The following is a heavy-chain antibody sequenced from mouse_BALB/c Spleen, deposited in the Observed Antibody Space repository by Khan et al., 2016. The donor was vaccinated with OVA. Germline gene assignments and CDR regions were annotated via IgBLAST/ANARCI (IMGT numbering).Heavy chain of an antibody. D-gene: IGHD2-1*01. V-gene: IGHV1-7*01. J-gene: IGHJ3*01. CDR2: INPSTGYT. Sequence: VQLQESGAELAKPGASVKMSCTASGYTFTTYWIHWLKQRPGQGLEWIGYINPSTGYTEYNQKFKDKATLTTDESSSAAYLQLSSLTSEDSAVYYCTRRGLDGIFAFWGQGTLVTVSA. CDR1: GYTFTTYW. CDR3: TRRGLDGIFAF.